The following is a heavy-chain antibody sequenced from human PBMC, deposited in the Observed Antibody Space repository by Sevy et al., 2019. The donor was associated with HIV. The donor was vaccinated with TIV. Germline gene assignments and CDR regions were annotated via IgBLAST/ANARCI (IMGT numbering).Heavy chain of an antibody. V-gene: IGHV3-48*03. CDR1: GFTFSSYE. J-gene: IGHJ4*02. CDR3: TRDLPPSATTVAHFDY. Sequence: GGSLRLSCAASGFTFSSYEMNWVRQAPGKGLEWVSFISYSGSTISYSDSVKGRFTISRDNAKNSLFLQMNSLTAEDTAVYYCTRDLPPSATTVAHFDYWGQGTLVTVSS. D-gene: IGHD4-17*01. CDR2: ISYSGSTI.